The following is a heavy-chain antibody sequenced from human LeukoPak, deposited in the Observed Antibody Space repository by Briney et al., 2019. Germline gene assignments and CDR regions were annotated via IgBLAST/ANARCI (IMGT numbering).Heavy chain of an antibody. D-gene: IGHD1-1*01. CDR3: AKATGNLGN. J-gene: IGHJ4*02. V-gene: IGHV3-23*01. CDR2: ISNANGDT. CDR1: GSTFSNYA. Sequence: GGSLRLSCAASGSTFSNYAMSWVRQAPGKGLEWVSTISNANGDTYYADSVKGRFTISRDNSKNTLYLQMNSLTGEDTAIYYCAKATGNLGNWGQGTLVTLSS.